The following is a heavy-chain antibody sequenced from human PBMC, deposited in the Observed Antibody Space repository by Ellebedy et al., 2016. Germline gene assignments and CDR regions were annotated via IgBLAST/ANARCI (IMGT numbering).Heavy chain of an antibody. D-gene: IGHD3-9*01. CDR3: ARDRLDWSYDY. CDR1: GYSSTVYA. Sequence: ASVKVSXXASGYSSTVYAIHWVRQAPGQTFEWMGWIHGGNGNIKYSQKFQGKVTITMDTSANTVYMELSSLKSEDSAVYYCARDRLDWSYDYWGQGTLVTVSS. CDR2: IHGGNGNI. V-gene: IGHV1-3*01. J-gene: IGHJ4*02.